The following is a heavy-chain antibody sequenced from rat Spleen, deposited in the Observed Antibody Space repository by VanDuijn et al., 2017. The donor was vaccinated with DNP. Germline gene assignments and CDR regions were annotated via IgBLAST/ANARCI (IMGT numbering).Heavy chain of an antibody. D-gene: IGHD5-1*01. CDR3: TRVKVGARFDY. V-gene: IGHV5-46*01. CDR2: ISTSGGTT. J-gene: IGHJ2*01. CDR1: GFTFSSFP. Sequence: EVQLVESGGDLVQPGRSMKLSCAASGFTFSSFPMAWVRQAPTKGLEWVATISTSGGTTYYRDSVKGRFTISRDNAKSTLYLQMNSLRSEDTATYYCTRVKVGARFDYWGQGVMVTVSS.